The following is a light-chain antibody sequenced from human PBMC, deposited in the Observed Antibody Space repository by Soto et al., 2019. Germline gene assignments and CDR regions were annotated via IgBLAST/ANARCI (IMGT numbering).Light chain of an antibody. CDR1: QTISSW. J-gene: IGKJ1*01. Sequence: DIQMTQSPYTLSGSVGDRVTITCRASQTISSWLAWYQQKPGKAPKLLIYKASTLKSGVPSRFSGSGSGTEFTLTISSLQPDDFATYYCQHYNSYSEAFGHG. V-gene: IGKV1-5*03. CDR2: KAS. CDR3: QHYNSYSEA.